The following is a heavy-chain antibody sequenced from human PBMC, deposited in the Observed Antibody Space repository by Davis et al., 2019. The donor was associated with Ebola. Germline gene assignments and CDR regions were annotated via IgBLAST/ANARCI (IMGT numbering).Heavy chain of an antibody. CDR3: TKSLDIVVVPAFDGMDF. Sequence: GGSLRLSCAASGFTFSSYAMSWVRQAPGKGLEWVSTISGSGGSTYYADSVKGRFTISRDNSKNTLYLQMNSLRAEDTAVYYCTKSLDIVVVPAFDGMDFWGQGTTVTVSS. J-gene: IGHJ6*02. CDR1: GFTFSSYA. V-gene: IGHV3-23*01. D-gene: IGHD2-2*03. CDR2: ISGSGGST.